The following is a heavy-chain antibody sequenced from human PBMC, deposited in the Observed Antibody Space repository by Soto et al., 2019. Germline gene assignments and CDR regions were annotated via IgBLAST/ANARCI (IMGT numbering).Heavy chain of an antibody. V-gene: IGHV4-39*01. CDR3: ARHFSVDYFDY. CDR1: GDSIRSSSDY. Sequence: SETLSLTCTVSGDSIRSSSDYWGWVRQPPGKGLEWIGSIYYSGSTFYNPSLKSRLTISVDTSRNQFSLKLRSVTAAETAVYYCARHFSVDYFDYWGQGALVTVSS. J-gene: IGHJ4*02. CDR2: IYYSGST.